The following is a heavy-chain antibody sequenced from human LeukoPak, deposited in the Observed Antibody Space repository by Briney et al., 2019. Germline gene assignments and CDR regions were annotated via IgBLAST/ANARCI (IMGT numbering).Heavy chain of an antibody. CDR1: GGSISSYY. CDR2: IYTSGST. Sequence: SETLSLTCAVSGGSISSYYWSWIRQPAGKGLEWIGRIYTSGSTNYNPSLKSRVTMSVDTSKNQFSLKLSSVTAADTAVYYCARDLLGYCSSTSCYSYYYYGMDVWGQGTTVTVSS. CDR3: ARDLLGYCSSTSCYSYYYYGMDV. D-gene: IGHD2-2*02. V-gene: IGHV4-4*07. J-gene: IGHJ6*02.